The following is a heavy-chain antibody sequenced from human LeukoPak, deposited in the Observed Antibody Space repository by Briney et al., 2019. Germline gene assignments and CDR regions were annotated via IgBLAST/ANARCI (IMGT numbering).Heavy chain of an antibody. V-gene: IGHV3-15*01. J-gene: IGHJ3*02. Sequence: GGSLRLSCAASGFTFSSYWMGWVRQAPGKGLEWVGRIKSTVDGGTTDYAAPVKGRFTVSRDDSKNTVYLQMNSLKTEDTAVYYCTTGGNVLVAGTRAFDIWGQGTMVTVSS. CDR3: TTGGNVLVAGTRAFDI. CDR1: GFTFSSYW. CDR2: IKSTVDGGTT. D-gene: IGHD6-19*01.